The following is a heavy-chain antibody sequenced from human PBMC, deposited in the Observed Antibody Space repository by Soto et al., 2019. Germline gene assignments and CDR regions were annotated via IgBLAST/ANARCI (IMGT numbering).Heavy chain of an antibody. CDR1: GDTVSSNSAS. V-gene: IGHV6-1*01. Sequence: SPTLSLTCAISGDTVSSNSASWNWIRQSPSRGLEWLGRTYYGSKWYNDYALSVKSRITINPDTSKNQFSLHLISVTPDDTAVYYCARSTPAIAAAGTVDIWGQGTMVTVSS. D-gene: IGHD6-13*01. J-gene: IGHJ3*02. CDR2: TYYGSKWYN. CDR3: ARSTPAIAAAGTVDI.